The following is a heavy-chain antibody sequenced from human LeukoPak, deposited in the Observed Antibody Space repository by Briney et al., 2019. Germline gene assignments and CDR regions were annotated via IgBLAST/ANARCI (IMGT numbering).Heavy chain of an antibody. Sequence: SETLSLTCAVSGGSISSGGYSWSWIRQPPGQGLEWIGYIYHSGSTYYNPSLKSRVTISVDRSKNQFSLKLSSVTAADTAVYYCARLSGLLAFDYWGQGTLVTVSS. CDR3: ARLSGLLAFDY. V-gene: IGHV4-30-2*01. D-gene: IGHD2-15*01. CDR1: GGSISSGGYS. J-gene: IGHJ4*02. CDR2: IYHSGST.